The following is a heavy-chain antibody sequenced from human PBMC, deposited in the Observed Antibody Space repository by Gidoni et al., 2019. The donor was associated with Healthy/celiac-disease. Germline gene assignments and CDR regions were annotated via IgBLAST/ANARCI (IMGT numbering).Heavy chain of an antibody. Sequence: PSRGLEWLGRTYYRSKWYNDYAVSVKSRITINPDTSKNQFSLQLNSVTPEDTAVYYCAGTYFYDSSGYYFFDYWGQGTLVTVSS. CDR3: AGTYFYDSSGYYFFDY. V-gene: IGHV6-1*01. D-gene: IGHD3-22*01. CDR2: TYYRSKWYN. J-gene: IGHJ4*02.